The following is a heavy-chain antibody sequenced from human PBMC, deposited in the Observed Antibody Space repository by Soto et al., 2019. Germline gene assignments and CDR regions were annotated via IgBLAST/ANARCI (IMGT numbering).Heavy chain of an antibody. CDR1: GGSISSSNW. V-gene: IGHV4-4*02. Sequence: QVQLQESGPGLVKPSGTLSLTCAVSGGSISSSNWWSWVRQTPGKGLEWIGEIYHSGSTNYNPSLKSRDTISVDKSKNQFSLKLSSVSAADTAVDYCARERAFGESSPGYYYYGMDVWGQGTTVTVSS. J-gene: IGHJ6*02. CDR2: IYHSGST. D-gene: IGHD3-10*01. CDR3: ARERAFGESSPGYYYYGMDV.